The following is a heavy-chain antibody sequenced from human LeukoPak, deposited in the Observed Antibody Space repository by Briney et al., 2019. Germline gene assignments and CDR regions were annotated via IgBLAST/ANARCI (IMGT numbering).Heavy chain of an antibody. Sequence: GGSLRLSCAASGFTFSSYSMHWVRQAPGKGLEWVAVIWYDGSNKYYADSVKGRFTISRDNSKNTLYLQMNSLRAEGTAVYYCARVDDLDAFDMWGQGTMVTVSS. D-gene: IGHD2-2*03. J-gene: IGHJ3*02. CDR3: ARVDDLDAFDM. CDR2: IWYDGSNK. CDR1: GFTFSSYS. V-gene: IGHV3-33*08.